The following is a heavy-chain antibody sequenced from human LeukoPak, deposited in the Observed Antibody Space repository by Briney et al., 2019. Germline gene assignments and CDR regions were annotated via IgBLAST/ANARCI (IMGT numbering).Heavy chain of an antibody. J-gene: IGHJ4*02. CDR2: INQGGSDK. V-gene: IGHV3-7*01. CDR1: EFTFSSYW. CDR3: TRDRSRAEDD. D-gene: IGHD1-14*01. Sequence: GGSLRLSCAASEFTFSSYWMSWVRQAPGKGLEWVANINQGGSDKYYVDSVKGRFTISRDNANNLLYLQMNSLRGEDTAVYYCTRDRSRAEDDWGQGTLVTVSS.